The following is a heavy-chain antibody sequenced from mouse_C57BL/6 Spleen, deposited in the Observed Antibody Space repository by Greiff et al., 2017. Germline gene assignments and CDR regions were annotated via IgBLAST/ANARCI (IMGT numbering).Heavy chain of an antibody. CDR1: GYAFSSYW. J-gene: IGHJ2*01. CDR3: ARYDSLGYFDY. CDR2: IYPGDGDT. Sequence: QVQLQQSGAELVKPGASVKISCKASGYAFSSYWMNWVKQRPGRGLEWIGQIYPGDGDTNYNGKFKGKATLTADKSSSTAYMQLSSLTSEDSAVYFCARYDSLGYFDYWGQGTTLTVSS. V-gene: IGHV1-80*01. D-gene: IGHD2-12*01.